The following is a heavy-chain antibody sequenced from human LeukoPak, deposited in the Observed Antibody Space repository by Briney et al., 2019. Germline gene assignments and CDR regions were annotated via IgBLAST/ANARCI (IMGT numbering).Heavy chain of an antibody. J-gene: IGHJ6*04. CDR3: ARSSTCCYATLGCDYYYGMDV. CDR1: GGTFSRYA. D-gene: IGHD2-2*01. Sequence: GASVKVSCKASGGTFSRYAISWVRQAPGQGLEWMGGIIPIFGTANYAQKFQGRVTITADESTSTAYMELSSLRSEDTAVYYCARSSTCCYATLGCDYYYGMDVWGKGTTVTVSS. CDR2: IIPIFGTA. V-gene: IGHV1-69*13.